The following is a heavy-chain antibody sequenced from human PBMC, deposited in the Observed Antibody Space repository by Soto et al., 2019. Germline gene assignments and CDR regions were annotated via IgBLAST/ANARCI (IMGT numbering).Heavy chain of an antibody. J-gene: IGHJ5*02. CDR1: GGSISTGGYY. V-gene: IGHV4-31*03. CDR2: FYYSGSA. CDR3: TRSVFP. Sequence: SETLSLTCTVSGGSISTGGYYWNWIRQHPGKGLEWIGYFYYSGSAYYNPSLKSRVTISVNTSKNQFSLKLSSVTAADTAVYYCTRSVFPWGQGTLVTVSS.